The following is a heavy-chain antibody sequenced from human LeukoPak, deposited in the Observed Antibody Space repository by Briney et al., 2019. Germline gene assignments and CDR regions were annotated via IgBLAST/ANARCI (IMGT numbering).Heavy chain of an antibody. Sequence: ASVKVSCKASGYTFTSYYMHWVRQATGQGLEWMGWMNPNSGNTGYAQKFQGRVTMTRNTSISTAYMELSSLRSEDTAVYYCARGEGAQGDYWGQGTLVTVSS. CDR3: ARGEGAQGDY. J-gene: IGHJ4*02. CDR2: MNPNSGNT. CDR1: GYTFTSYY. D-gene: IGHD1-26*01. V-gene: IGHV1-8*02.